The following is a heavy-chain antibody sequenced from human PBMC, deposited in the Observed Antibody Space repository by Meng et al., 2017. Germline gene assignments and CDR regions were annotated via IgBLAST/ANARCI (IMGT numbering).Heavy chain of an antibody. V-gene: IGHV1-18*01. CDR1: GYTFTSYG. Sequence: ASVKVSCKASGYTFTSYGISWVRQAPGQGLEWMGWISAYNGNTNYAQKLQGGVTMTTDTSTSTAYMELRSLRSDDTAVYYCARVRPDEPPLLWFGELLFGWFDPWGQGTLVTVSS. J-gene: IGHJ5*02. D-gene: IGHD3-10*01. CDR2: ISAYNGNT. CDR3: ARVRPDEPPLLWFGELLFGWFDP.